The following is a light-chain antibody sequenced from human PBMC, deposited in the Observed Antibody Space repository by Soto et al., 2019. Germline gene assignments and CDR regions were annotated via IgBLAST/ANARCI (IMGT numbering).Light chain of an antibody. V-gene: IGKV3-20*01. Sequence: SPGTLSLSPGERATLSCRASQSVSRSYLAWYQQKPGQAPRLLIYGASSRATGIPDRFSGSGSGTDFTLTISRLEPEDFAVYYCQQYGSSPRITFGQGTRLEI. J-gene: IGKJ5*01. CDR2: GAS. CDR1: QSVSRSY. CDR3: QQYGSSPRIT.